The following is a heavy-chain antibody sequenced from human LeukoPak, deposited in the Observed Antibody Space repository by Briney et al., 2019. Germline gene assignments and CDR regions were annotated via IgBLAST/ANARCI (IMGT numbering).Heavy chain of an antibody. CDR2: INQDGSEK. CDR1: GFTLSTYW. V-gene: IGHV3-7*05. D-gene: IGHD3-22*01. CDR3: ARGKTDSSRRCFDP. J-gene: IGHJ5*02. Sequence: QPGGSLRLSCAASGFTLSTYWMNWVRQAPGKGLEWVANINQDGSEKYYVDSVKGRFTISRDNAKNSLYLQMNSLRAEDTAVYYCARGKTDSSRRCFDPWGQGTLVTVSS.